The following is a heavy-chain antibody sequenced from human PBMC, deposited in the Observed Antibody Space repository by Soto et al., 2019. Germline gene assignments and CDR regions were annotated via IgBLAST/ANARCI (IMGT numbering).Heavy chain of an antibody. CDR1: GGTFTTDA. Sequence: QVQLVQSGAEVKKPGSSVSVSCKSSGGTFTTDAISWVRQAPGQGLEWMGVIIPVFGPPTYAQKFQGRVSITADEFTSTVNLELSNLRSEDTAIYYCARGGHNSGWYRTFDSWGQGTLVTVSS. CDR2: IIPVFGPP. V-gene: IGHV1-69*01. J-gene: IGHJ4*02. D-gene: IGHD6-13*01. CDR3: ARGGHNSGWYRTFDS.